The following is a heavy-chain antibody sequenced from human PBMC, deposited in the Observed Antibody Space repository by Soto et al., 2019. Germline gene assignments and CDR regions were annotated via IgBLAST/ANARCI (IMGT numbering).Heavy chain of an antibody. CDR2: ISGRDGST. J-gene: IGHJ4*02. CDR1: GFTFSSYV. V-gene: IGHV3-23*01. Sequence: LRLSCAASGFTFSSYVMSWVRQAPGKGLEWVSSISGRDGSTYYADSVKGRFAVSRDNSKNTLYLELNSLRAEDTAVYYCARPSIPAPGTHWGQGTRVTGSS. D-gene: IGHD6-13*01. CDR3: ARPSIPAPGTH.